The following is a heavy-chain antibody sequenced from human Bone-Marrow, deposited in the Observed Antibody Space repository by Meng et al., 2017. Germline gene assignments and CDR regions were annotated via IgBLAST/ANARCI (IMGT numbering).Heavy chain of an antibody. V-gene: IGHV4-34*04. J-gene: IGHJ4*02. D-gene: IGHD4-11*01. CDR1: GGSFSDYY. Sequence: QGPLQQWVAGLLKPSATLSLTCVVSGGSFSDYYWSWIRQPPGKGLEWIGEINHSGSTNNTPSLESRATISVDTSQNNLSLKLSSVTAADSAVYYCARGPTTMAHDFDYWGQGTLVTVSS. CDR2: INHSGST. CDR3: ARGPTTMAHDFDY.